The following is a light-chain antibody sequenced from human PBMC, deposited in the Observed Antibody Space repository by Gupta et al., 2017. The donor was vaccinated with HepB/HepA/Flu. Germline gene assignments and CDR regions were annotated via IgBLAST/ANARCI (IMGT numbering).Light chain of an antibody. Sequence: DIVMTQSPLSLPVTPGEPASISCRSSQSLLHSNGYNYLDWYLQKPGQSPQLLIYLGSNRASGVPDRFSGSGSGTDFTLKISRVEAEDVGVYYCRQALQTLITFGHGTKVDIK. CDR1: QSLLHSNGYNY. V-gene: IGKV2-28*01. J-gene: IGKJ3*01. CDR2: LGS. CDR3: RQALQTLIT.